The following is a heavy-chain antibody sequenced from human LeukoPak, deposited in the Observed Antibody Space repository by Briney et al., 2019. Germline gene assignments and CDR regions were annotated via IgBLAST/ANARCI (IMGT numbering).Heavy chain of an antibody. V-gene: IGHV3-23*01. CDR2: ISGSGGST. CDR1: GFTFSSYA. J-gene: IGHJ6*02. Sequence: GGSLRLSCAASGFTFSSYAMSWVRQAPGKGLEWVSAISGSGGSTYYADSVKGRFTISRDNSKNTLYLQMNSLRAEDTAVYYCAKSVLSPYYYYGMDVWGQGTTVTVSS. CDR3: AKSVLSPYYYYGMDV.